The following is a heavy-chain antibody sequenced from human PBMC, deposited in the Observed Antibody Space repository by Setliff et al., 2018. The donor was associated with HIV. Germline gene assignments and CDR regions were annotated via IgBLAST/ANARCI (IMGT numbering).Heavy chain of an antibody. CDR1: GYTFAAYY. V-gene: IGHV1-2*02. CDR3: ARVLSGTMIRGSHGY. J-gene: IGHJ4*02. D-gene: IGHD3-10*01. Sequence: GASVKVSCKASGYTFAAYYIHWLRQAPGQELEWMGWINPGSGDTNYAQKFQGRVTMTSDPSTRTVYMELCSLTSDDTAVYFCARVLSGTMIRGSHGYWGQGTLVTVSS. CDR2: INPGSGDT.